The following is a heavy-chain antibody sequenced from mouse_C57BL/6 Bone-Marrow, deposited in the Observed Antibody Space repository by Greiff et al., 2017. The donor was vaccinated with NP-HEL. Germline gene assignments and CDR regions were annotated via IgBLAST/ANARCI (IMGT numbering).Heavy chain of an antibody. Sequence: VQLKESGAELVKPGASVKLSCTASGFNINDYYMHWVKQRTEQGLEWIGRIDPEDGETKYAPKFQGKATITADTSSNTAYLQLSSLTSEDTAVYYCASSLLLRGYFDVWGTGTTVTVSS. CDR2: IDPEDGET. J-gene: IGHJ1*03. V-gene: IGHV14-2*01. CDR3: ASSLLLRGYFDV. D-gene: IGHD1-1*01. CDR1: GFNINDYY.